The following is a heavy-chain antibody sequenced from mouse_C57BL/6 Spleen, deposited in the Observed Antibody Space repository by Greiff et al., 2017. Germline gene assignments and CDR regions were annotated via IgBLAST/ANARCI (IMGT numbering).Heavy chain of an antibody. CDR2: ISSGSSTI. D-gene: IGHD1-2*01. J-gene: IGHJ2*01. CDR3: ASTTAGYFGY. V-gene: IGHV5-17*01. Sequence: EVQLVESGGGLVKPGGSLKLSCAASGFTFSDYGMHWVRQAPEKGLEWVAYISSGSSTIYYADTVKGRFTISRDNAKNTLFLQMTSLRSEDTAMYYCASTTAGYFGYWGQGTTLTVSS. CDR1: GFTFSDYG.